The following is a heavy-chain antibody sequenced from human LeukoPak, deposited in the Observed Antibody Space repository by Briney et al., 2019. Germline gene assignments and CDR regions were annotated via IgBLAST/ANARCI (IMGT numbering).Heavy chain of an antibody. Sequence: GGSLRLSCAASGFTFSSYEMNWVRQAPGKGLEWVSYIISSGSTIYYADSVKGRFTISRDNAKNSLYLQMNSLRAEDTAVYYCARSPMPSSVLMVYAVGDYFDYWGQGTLVTVPS. CDR2: IISSGSTI. V-gene: IGHV3-48*03. CDR1: GFTFSSYE. D-gene: IGHD2-8*01. CDR3: ARSPMPSSVLMVYAVGDYFDY. J-gene: IGHJ4*02.